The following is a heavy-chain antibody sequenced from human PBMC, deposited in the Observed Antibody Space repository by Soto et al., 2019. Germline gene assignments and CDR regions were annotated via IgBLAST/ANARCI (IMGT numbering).Heavy chain of an antibody. Sequence: SETLSLTCTVSGGSISSYYWSWIRQPPGKGLEWIGYIYYSGSTNYNPSLKSRVTISVDTSKNQFSLKLSSVTAADTAVYYCASVRGGMDVWGQGTTVTVSS. CDR3: ASVRGGMDV. V-gene: IGHV4-59*01. CDR1: GGSISSYY. J-gene: IGHJ6*02. CDR2: IYYSGST. D-gene: IGHD6-6*01.